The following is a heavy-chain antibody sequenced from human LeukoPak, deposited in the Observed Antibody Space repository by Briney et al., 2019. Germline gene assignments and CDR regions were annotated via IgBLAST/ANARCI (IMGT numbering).Heavy chain of an antibody. V-gene: IGHV4-61*02. CDR3: ARLSYYDNSDFALFDY. CDR1: GGFISSGYYY. Sequence: SETLSLTCTVSGGFISSGYYYWTWIRQPAGKALEWIGRIYTSGNTNYKPSLESRVTISLDTSKKQFSLNLSSVTAADTAIYYCARLSYYDNSDFALFDYWGQGTLVTVSS. CDR2: IYTSGNT. D-gene: IGHD3-22*01. J-gene: IGHJ4*02.